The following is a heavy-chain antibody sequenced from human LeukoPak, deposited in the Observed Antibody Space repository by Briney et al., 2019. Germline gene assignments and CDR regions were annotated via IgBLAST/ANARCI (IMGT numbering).Heavy chain of an antibody. J-gene: IGHJ4*02. CDR1: GSSISSDYY. Sequence: SETLSLTCSVSGSSISSDYYWGWVRQPPGKGLEWIGSIKHRGRSYYNPSLKSRVTISVDTSKNQFSLKLSSVTAADTAVYYCARDWFGELWDYWGQGTLVTVSS. CDR2: IKHRGRS. CDR3: ARDWFGELWDY. D-gene: IGHD3-10*01. V-gene: IGHV4-38-2*02.